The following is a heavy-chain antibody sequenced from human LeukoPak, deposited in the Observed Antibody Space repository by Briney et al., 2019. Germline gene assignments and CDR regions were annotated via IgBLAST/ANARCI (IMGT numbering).Heavy chain of an antibody. Sequence: GGSLRLSCAASGFTFSSYSMNWVRQAPGKGLEWVSAISGSGGSTYYADSVKGRFTISRDNSKNTLYLQMNSLRAEDTAVYYCAKDRSRFYVWFDPWGQGTLVTVSS. J-gene: IGHJ5*02. V-gene: IGHV3-23*01. CDR2: ISGSGGST. CDR1: GFTFSSYS. D-gene: IGHD3-16*01. CDR3: AKDRSRFYVWFDP.